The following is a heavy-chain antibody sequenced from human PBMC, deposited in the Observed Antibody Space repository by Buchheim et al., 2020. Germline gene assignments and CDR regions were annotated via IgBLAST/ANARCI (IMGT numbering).Heavy chain of an antibody. CDR2: ISGRGGII. J-gene: IGHJ5*02. V-gene: IGHV3-23*01. CDR1: TFTFSSYA. Sequence: EVPLLESGGGLVQPGGSLRLSCAASTFTFSSYAMSWVRQAPGKGLEWVSDISGRGGIIYYADSVKGRFTISRDHSKNTLYLQMNSLRGEDTAGYYWAKERRGVRSPDNWFDPWGQGT. D-gene: IGHD4-17*01. CDR3: AKERRGVRSPDNWFDP.